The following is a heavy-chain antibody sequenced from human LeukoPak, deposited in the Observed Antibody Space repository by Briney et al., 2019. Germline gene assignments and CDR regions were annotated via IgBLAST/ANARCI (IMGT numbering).Heavy chain of an antibody. CDR2: INTDGSST. CDR3: ATGGGFDS. CDR1: GFTLSSYW. V-gene: IGHV3-74*01. J-gene: IGHJ5*01. Sequence: GGSLRLSCAASGFTLSSYWMHWARQAPGKGLVWVSRINTDGSSTSYADSVKGRFTSSRDNAKNTLYLQMNSLRAEDTAVYYCATGGGFDSWGQGTLVTVSS. D-gene: IGHD4-23*01.